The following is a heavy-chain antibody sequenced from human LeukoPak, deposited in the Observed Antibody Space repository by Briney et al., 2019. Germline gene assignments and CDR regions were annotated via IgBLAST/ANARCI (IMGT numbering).Heavy chain of an antibody. J-gene: IGHJ6*03. D-gene: IGHD6-19*01. CDR2: INHGGTT. CDR3: ARGEGTLAGRRWPYSFYYYVDV. V-gene: IGHV4-34*01. Sequence: PSETLSLTCVVHGGSFSNYYWTWVRHPPGKGLERSGEINHGGTTKYNPSLKSRVTISIHTSNNQFSLKLNSVTAADTAVYYCARGEGTLAGRRWPYSFYYYVDVWGKGTTVTVSS. CDR1: GGSFSNYY.